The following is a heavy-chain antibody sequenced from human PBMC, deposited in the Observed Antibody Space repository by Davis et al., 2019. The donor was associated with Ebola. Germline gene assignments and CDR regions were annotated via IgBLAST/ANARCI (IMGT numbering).Heavy chain of an antibody. D-gene: IGHD3-22*01. CDR1: GYSISSGYY. J-gene: IGHJ4*02. CDR2: INHSGST. CDR3: ARGPYYDSSGYGSSPFDY. V-gene: IGHV4-38-2*02. Sequence: PSETLSLTCTVSGYSISSGYYWSWIRQPPGKGLEWIGEINHSGSTNYNPSLKSRVTISVDTSKNQFSLKLSSVTAADTAVYYCARGPYYDSSGYGSSPFDYWGQGTLVTVSS.